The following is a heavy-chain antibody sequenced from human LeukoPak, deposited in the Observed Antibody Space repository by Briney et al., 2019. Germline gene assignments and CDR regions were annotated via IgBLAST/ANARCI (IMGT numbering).Heavy chain of an antibody. Sequence: GGSLRLSCAASGFPFSTYSMNWVRQAPGKGLEWVSSISSSSSYIYYADSVKGRFTISRDNAKNSLYLQMNSLRAEDTAVYYCARAYCSSTSCPLRRAFDIWGQGTMVTVSS. J-gene: IGHJ3*02. V-gene: IGHV3-21*01. CDR2: ISSSSSYI. CDR1: GFPFSTYS. CDR3: ARAYCSSTSCPLRRAFDI. D-gene: IGHD2-2*01.